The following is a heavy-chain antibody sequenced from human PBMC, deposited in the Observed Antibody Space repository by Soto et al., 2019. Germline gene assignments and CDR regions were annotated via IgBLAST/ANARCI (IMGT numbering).Heavy chain of an antibody. CDR1: GFTFSSYS. V-gene: IGHV3-21*01. D-gene: IGHD6-19*01. CDR2: ISTSTNYI. J-gene: IGHJ4*02. Sequence: EVQLVESGGGLVKPGGSLRLSCVASGFTFSSYSMNWVRQAPGKGLEWVSSISTSTNYIHYADSVKGRFTISRDNAKNSLYLQMNSLRAEDTAVYYCARGGESIAVADTGYWGQGALVTVSS. CDR3: ARGGESIAVADTGY.